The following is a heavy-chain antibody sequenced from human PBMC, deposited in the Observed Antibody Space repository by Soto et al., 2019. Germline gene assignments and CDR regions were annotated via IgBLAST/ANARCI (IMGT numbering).Heavy chain of an antibody. CDR3: AKELTFYYGSGTYHHYGMDV. D-gene: IGHD3-10*01. V-gene: IGHV3-23*01. CDR1: GFTFSSYA. Sequence: EVQLLESGGGLVQPGGSLRLSCAASGFTFSSYAMSWVRQAPGKGLEWVSSIRGSGGSTQYADSVKGRFTISRDNSKNTLYLKMNSLRAEDSAVYYCAKELTFYYGSGTYHHYGMDVWGQGTTVTVS. J-gene: IGHJ6*02. CDR2: IRGSGGST.